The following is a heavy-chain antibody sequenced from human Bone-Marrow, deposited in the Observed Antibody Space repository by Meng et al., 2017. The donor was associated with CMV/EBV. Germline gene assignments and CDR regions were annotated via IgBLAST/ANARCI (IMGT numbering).Heavy chain of an antibody. Sequence: GSLRLSCTVSGGSISSSSYYWGWIRQPPGKGLEWIGSIYYSGSTYYNPSLKSRVTISVDTSKNQFSLKLSSVTAADTAVYYCARRTATYFDYWGQGTLVTGSS. CDR2: IYYSGST. CDR3: ARRTATYFDY. D-gene: IGHD1-26*01. J-gene: IGHJ4*02. CDR1: GGSISSSSYY. V-gene: IGHV4-39*01.